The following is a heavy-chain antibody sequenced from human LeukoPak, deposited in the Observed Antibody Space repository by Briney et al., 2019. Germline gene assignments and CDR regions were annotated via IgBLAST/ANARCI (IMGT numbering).Heavy chain of an antibody. CDR3: ARAGYYDSSGYPRRAPPAPDY. Sequence: GGSLRLSCAASGFTVSSNYMSWVRQAPGKGLEWVSVIYSGGSTYYADSVKGRFTISRDNSKNTLYLQMNSLRAEDTAVYYCARAGYYDSSGYPRRAPPAPDYWGQGTLVTVSS. D-gene: IGHD3-22*01. J-gene: IGHJ4*02. V-gene: IGHV3-53*01. CDR1: GFTVSSNY. CDR2: IYSGGST.